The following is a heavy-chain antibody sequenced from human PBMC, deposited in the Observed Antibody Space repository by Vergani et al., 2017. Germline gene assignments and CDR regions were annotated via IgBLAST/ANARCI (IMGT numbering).Heavy chain of an antibody. V-gene: IGHV4-34*01. Sequence: QVQLQQWGAGLLKPSETLSLTCAVYGGSFSGYYWSWIRQPPGKGLEWIGEINHSGSTNYNPSLKSRVTISVDTSKNQFSLKLSSVTAADTAVYYCARGGIFGVVIMGAEYFQHWGQGTLVTVSS. J-gene: IGHJ1*01. CDR2: INHSGST. CDR3: ARGGIFGVVIMGAEYFQH. CDR1: GGSFSGYY. D-gene: IGHD3-3*01.